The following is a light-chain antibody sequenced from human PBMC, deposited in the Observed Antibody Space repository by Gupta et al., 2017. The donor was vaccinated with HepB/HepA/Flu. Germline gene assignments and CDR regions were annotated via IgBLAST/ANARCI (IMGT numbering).Light chain of an antibody. J-gene: IGKJ1*01. CDR1: QSVSDSSNNKDY. V-gene: IGKV4-1*01. Sequence: DIVMIQSPDSLAVSLGERATINCKSSQSVSDSSNNKDYLAWYQKKPGQPPKLLIYGASTRETGVPDRFSGSGSGTDFTLTISSLQAEDVAVYYCQQDDSTPWAFGQGTKVEIK. CDR3: QQDDSTPWA. CDR2: GAS.